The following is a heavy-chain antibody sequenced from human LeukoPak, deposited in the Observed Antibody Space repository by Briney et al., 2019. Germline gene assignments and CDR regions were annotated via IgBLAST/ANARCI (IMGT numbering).Heavy chain of an antibody. CDR1: GGSFSGYS. CDR2: IYHSGST. CDR3: ARVAYYYDSKDAFDI. Sequence: SETLSLTCAVYGGSFSGYSWSWIRQPPGKGLEWIGYIYHSGSTYYNPSLKSRVTISVDRSKNQFSLKLSSVTAADTAVYYCARVAYYYDSKDAFDIWGQGTMVTVSS. D-gene: IGHD3-22*01. V-gene: IGHV4-30-2*01. J-gene: IGHJ3*02.